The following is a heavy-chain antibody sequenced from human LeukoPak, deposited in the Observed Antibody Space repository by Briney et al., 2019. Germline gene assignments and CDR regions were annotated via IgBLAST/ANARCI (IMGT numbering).Heavy chain of an antibody. D-gene: IGHD6-19*01. V-gene: IGHV3-7*03. Sequence: PGGSLRLPCAASGFTFNSYWMSWVRQAPGKGLEWVANINQDGSQKYYVDSVKGQFTISRDNAKNSLYLQMNSLRAEDTAVYYCARDFGGAVAGPRFDCWGQGTLVTVSS. CDR2: INQDGSQK. J-gene: IGHJ4*02. CDR3: ARDFGGAVAGPRFDC. CDR1: GFTFNSYW.